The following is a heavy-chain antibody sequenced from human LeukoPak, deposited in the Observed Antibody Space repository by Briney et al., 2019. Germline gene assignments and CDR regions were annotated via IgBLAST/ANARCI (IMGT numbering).Heavy chain of an antibody. CDR1: GFTFSTYS. V-gene: IGHV3-21*01. CDR3: ARHTYSSGYLL. Sequence: PGGSLRLSCVASGFTFSTYSMNWVRQAPGKGLEWVSSISTSSYIYYADSVKGRFTISRDNAKNSLYLQMNSLRAEDTAVYYCARHTYSSGYLLWGQGSLVTVFS. D-gene: IGHD3-22*01. CDR2: ISTSSYI. J-gene: IGHJ4*02.